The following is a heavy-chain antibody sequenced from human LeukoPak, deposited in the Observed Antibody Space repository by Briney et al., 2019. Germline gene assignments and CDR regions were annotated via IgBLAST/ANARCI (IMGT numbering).Heavy chain of an antibody. J-gene: IGHJ3*02. D-gene: IGHD2-21*01. CDR1: GGSISSGGYY. V-gene: IGHV4-31*03. CDR2: IYYTGRT. Sequence: PSETLSLTCTLSGGSISSGGYYWTWIRQHPGKGLEWIGYIYYTGRTEYNPSLKSRVTILLDMSKNQFSLRLSSVTAADTAVYYGARPAMQIVARDDAFEIWGPGTMVTVSS. CDR3: ARPAMQIVARDDAFEI.